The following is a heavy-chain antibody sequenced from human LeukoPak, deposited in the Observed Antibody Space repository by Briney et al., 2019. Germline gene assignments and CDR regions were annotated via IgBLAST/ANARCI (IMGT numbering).Heavy chain of an antibody. D-gene: IGHD1-14*01. V-gene: IGHV4-34*01. J-gene: IGHJ5*01. CDR2: INHSGGT. CDR1: NDSLSDYY. CDR3: ARVGSFRHPNHYNWFDS. Sequence: PSETLSLTCAVYNDSLSDYYWSWIRQSPRKGLEWMGEINHSGGTTYNPSLKSRVTISVDTSTNQFSLKLTSVTAADPGVYYCARVGSFRHPNHYNWFDSWGQGTLVTVSS.